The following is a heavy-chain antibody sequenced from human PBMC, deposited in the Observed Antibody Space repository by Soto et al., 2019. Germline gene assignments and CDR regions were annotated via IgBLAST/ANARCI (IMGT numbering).Heavy chain of an antibody. CDR2: VSHDGRNT. V-gene: IGHV3-30*18. J-gene: IGHJ4*02. CDR3: AKGGRQWLVTSDFNY. D-gene: IGHD6-19*01. Sequence: PGGSPRVSFAASGFIFCDYSMHWGRPAPGKGLEWVAVVSHDGRNTHYADSVKGRFTISRDSSKNTVSLEMTSLRAEDTAVYYCAKGGRQWLVTSDFNYWGQGALVTVSS. CDR1: GFIFCDYS.